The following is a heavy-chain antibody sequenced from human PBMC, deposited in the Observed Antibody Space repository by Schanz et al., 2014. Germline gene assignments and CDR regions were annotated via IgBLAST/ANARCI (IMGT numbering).Heavy chain of an antibody. D-gene: IGHD4-4*01. CDR1: GFTFSSYA. CDR2: ISASGSAT. Sequence: EVQLVESGGGLVQPGGSLRFSCAASGFTFSSYAMSWIRQAPGQGLEWVSTISASGSATYYADSVKGRLTISRDNSKNTVYLQMSSLRVEDTAVYCARRPQLQCFDYWGQGTLVTVSS. J-gene: IGHJ4*02. CDR3: ARRPQLQCFDY. V-gene: IGHV3-23*04.